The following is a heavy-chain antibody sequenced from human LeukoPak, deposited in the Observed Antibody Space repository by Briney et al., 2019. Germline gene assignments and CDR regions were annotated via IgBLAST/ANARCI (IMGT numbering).Heavy chain of an antibody. V-gene: IGHV3-30*03. J-gene: IGHJ4*02. CDR2: ISYDGSNK. Sequence: GGSLRLSCAASGFTFSSYGMHWVRQAPGKGLEWVAVISYDGSNKYYADSVKGRFTISRDNSKNTLNLQMNSLRAEDTAAYYCVRRPDYFDYWGQGTLVTVSS. CDR3: VRRPDYFDY. CDR1: GFTFSSYG.